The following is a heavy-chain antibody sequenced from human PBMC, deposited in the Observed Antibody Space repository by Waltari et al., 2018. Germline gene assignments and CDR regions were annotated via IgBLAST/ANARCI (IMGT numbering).Heavy chain of an antibody. CDR1: GFTFSNYA. J-gene: IGHJ4*02. V-gene: IGHV3-23*01. CDR2: ITDDGGGT. CDR3: AKGSRAARPYYFDY. D-gene: IGHD6-6*01. Sequence: EMQLLESGGGLVQPGGSLRLSCAASGFTFSNYAMSWVRQAPGKGLAWVSAITDDGGGTYHADSVKGRFTISRDNSKNTLYLQMNSLRDEDTAIYYCAKGSRAARPYYFDYWGQGALVTVSS.